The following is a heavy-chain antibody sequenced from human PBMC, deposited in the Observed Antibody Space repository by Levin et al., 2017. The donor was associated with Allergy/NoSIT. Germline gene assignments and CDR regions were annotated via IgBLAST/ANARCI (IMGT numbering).Heavy chain of an antibody. V-gene: IGHV3-21*01. J-gene: IGHJ5*02. Sequence: GGSLRLSCAASGFTFSIYSMNWVRQAPGKGLEWVSSISSSSSYIYYADSVKGRFTISRDNAKNSLYLQMNSLRAEDTAVYYCARDSVLRYFDWPLGGPWGQGTLVTVSS. D-gene: IGHD3-9*01. CDR2: ISSSSSYI. CDR3: ARDSVLRYFDWPLGGP. CDR1: GFTFSIYS.